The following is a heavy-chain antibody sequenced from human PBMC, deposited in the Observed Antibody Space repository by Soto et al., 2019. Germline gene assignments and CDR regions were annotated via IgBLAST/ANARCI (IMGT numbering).Heavy chain of an antibody. Sequence: EVDLVESGGGLVQSGGSLRLSCAASGFTFRNYGMNWVRQAPGKGLEWVSYIGIGSSTTYYADSVKGRFTISRDNAKKSXYXKMNSLRAEDTAVYYCARDQLYYNDISGRPLNAFDVWGQGTMVTVSS. CDR2: IGIGSSTT. CDR1: GFTFRNYG. J-gene: IGHJ3*01. CDR3: ARDQLYYNDISGRPLNAFDV. D-gene: IGHD3-22*01. V-gene: IGHV3-48*01.